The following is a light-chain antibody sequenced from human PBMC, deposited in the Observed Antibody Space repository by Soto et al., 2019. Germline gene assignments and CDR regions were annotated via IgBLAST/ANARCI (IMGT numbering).Light chain of an antibody. J-gene: IGKJ1*01. V-gene: IGKV1-8*01. CDR1: QGISSY. CDR3: QQYYSYPRT. CDR2: AAS. Sequence: AIRMTQSPSSLSASTGGRVTITGRASQGISSYLSWYQQKPGKAPKLLIYAASTLQSGVPSRFSGSGSGTDFTLTISCLQSEDFATYYCQQYYSYPRTFGQGTKVDI.